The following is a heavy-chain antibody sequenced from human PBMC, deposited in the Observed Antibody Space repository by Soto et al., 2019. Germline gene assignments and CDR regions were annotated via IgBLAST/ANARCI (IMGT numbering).Heavy chain of an antibody. Sequence: QVQLVESGGGVVQPGRSLRLSCAASGFTFSSYGMHWVRQAPGKGLERVAVISYDGSNKYYADSVKGRFTISRDNSKKTLYLQMNSLGAEDTAVYYCAKHQGGVTDFYYGMDVWGQGTTVTVSS. CDR3: AKHQGGVTDFYYGMDV. J-gene: IGHJ6*02. V-gene: IGHV3-30*18. D-gene: IGHD3-3*01. CDR1: GFTFSSYG. CDR2: ISYDGSNK.